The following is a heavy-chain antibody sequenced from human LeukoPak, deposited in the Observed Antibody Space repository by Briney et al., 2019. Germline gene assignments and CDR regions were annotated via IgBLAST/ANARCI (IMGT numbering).Heavy chain of an antibody. CDR2: ISAYNGYT. V-gene: IGHV1-18*01. D-gene: IGHD1-26*01. CDR1: GYIFTSYP. J-gene: IGHJ4*02. CDR3: ARVGGSYQGLIDY. Sequence: GASVKVSCKASGYIFTSYPIGWVRQAPGQGLEWMGWISAYNGYTNYAQSLQGRVTMTTDTSTSTAYMELRSMRSDNTAMYYCARVGGSYQGLIDYWGQGTLVTVSS.